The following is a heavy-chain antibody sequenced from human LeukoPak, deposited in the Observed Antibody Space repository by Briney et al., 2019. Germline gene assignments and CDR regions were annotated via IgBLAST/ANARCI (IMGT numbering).Heavy chain of an antibody. Sequence: SVKVSCKASGGTFSSYAISWMRQAPGQGLEWMGGIIPIFGTANYAQKFQGRVTITTDESTSTAYMELSSLRSEDTAVYYCARGTTTGNYYYYYMDVWGKGTTVTVSS. V-gene: IGHV1-69*05. CDR3: ARGTTTGNYYYYYMDV. CDR2: IIPIFGTA. CDR1: GGTFSSYA. D-gene: IGHD4-17*01. J-gene: IGHJ6*03.